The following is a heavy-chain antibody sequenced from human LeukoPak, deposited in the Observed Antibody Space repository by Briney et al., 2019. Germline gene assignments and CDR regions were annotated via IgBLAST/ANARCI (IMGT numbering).Heavy chain of an antibody. CDR3: ARDRITMVRGAVYYYGMDV. Sequence: GRSLRLSCAASGFTFSSYGMHWVRQAPGKGLERVAVIWYDGSNKYYADSVKGRFTISRDNSKNTLYLQMNSLRAEDTAVYYCARDRITMVRGAVYYYGMDVWGQGTTVTVSS. CDR1: GFTFSSYG. V-gene: IGHV3-33*01. CDR2: IWYDGSNK. J-gene: IGHJ6*02. D-gene: IGHD3-10*01.